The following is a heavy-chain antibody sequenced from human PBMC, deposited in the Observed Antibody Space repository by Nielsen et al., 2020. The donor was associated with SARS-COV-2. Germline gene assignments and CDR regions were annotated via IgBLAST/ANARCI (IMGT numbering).Heavy chain of an antibody. V-gene: IGHV1-69*13. CDR3: AHDYYDSSGYPPI. CDR2: IIPIFGTA. CDR1: GGTFSSYA. J-gene: IGHJ4*02. Sequence: SVKVSCKASGGTFSSYAISWVRQAPGQGLEWMGGIIPIFGTANYAQKFQGRVTITADESTSTAYMELSSLRSEDTAVYYCAHDYYDSSGYPPIWGQGTLVTVSS. D-gene: IGHD3-22*01.